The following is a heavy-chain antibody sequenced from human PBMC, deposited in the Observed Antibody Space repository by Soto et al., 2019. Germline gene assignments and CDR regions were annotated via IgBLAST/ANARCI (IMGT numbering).Heavy chain of an antibody. J-gene: IGHJ1*01. CDR2: FDPEDGET. D-gene: IGHD2-21*02. CDR3: ARVGEYCGGACPQYFQH. V-gene: IGHV1-24*01. CDR1: GYTLTELS. Sequence: GASVKVSCKVSGYTLTELSMHWVRQAPGKGLEWMGGFDPEDGETIYAQKFQGRVTMTEDTSTDTAYMELSSLRSEDTAVYYCARVGEYCGGACPQYFQHWGQGTLVTVSS.